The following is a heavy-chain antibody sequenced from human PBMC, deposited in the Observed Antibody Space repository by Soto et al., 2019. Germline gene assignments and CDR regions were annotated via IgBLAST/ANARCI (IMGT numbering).Heavy chain of an antibody. V-gene: IGHV3-30*03. CDR1: GFTFRSYG. D-gene: IGHD1-26*01. CDR2: ISDDESKK. CDR3: WAGYYFGAY. J-gene: IGHJ4*02. Sequence: QVQLVESGGGVVQPGRSLRLSCAASGFTFRSYGMQWVRQAPGKGLEWVAVISDDESKKYYADSVKGRFTISRDNSKNTLYLQMNSLRAEDTAVYYCWAGYYFGAYWGQGALVTVSS.